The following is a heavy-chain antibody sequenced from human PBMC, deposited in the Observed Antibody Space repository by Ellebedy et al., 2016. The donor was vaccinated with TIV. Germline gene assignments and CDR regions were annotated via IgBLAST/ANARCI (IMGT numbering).Heavy chain of an antibody. Sequence: MPSETLSLTCTVSGGSTSSGGYYWSWIRQHPGKGLEGIGYIYYSGRTYYNPSLTSRVTISVDTSKNQFSLKLSSVTAADTAVYYCATQSNYLLKGYYYYGMDVWGQGTTVTVSS. CDR2: IYYSGRT. CDR3: ATQSNYLLKGYYYYGMDV. CDR1: GGSTSSGGYY. V-gene: IGHV4-31*03. J-gene: IGHJ6*02. D-gene: IGHD4-11*01.